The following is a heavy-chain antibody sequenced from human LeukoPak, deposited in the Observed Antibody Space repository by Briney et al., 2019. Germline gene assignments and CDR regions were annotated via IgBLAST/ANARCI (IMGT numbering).Heavy chain of an antibody. CDR2: IYSGGDT. CDR1: GFSVSNNY. CDR3: TDAVAG. V-gene: IGHV3-53*05. D-gene: IGHD4-23*01. Sequence: QPGGSLRLSCAASGFSVSNNYVTWVRQPPGKGLEWVSVIYSGGDTYYADSVKGRFTISRDNSKNKLYLQMNSLRVEDTAVYYCTDAVAGWGQGTLVTVS. J-gene: IGHJ4*02.